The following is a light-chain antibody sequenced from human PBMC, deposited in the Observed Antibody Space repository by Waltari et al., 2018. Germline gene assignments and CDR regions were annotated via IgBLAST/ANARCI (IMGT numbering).Light chain of an antibody. CDR1: QSVGST. J-gene: IGKJ1*01. CDR2: YAS. V-gene: IGKV3D-15*01. Sequence: ETVMMQSPATLSLSPGERATLSCRASQSVGSTLAWYQQKPGQAPRLLIYYASSRATGIPDRFSGSGFGTEFTLTISSLDPEDVGVYYCQKYNDWPWTFGQGTKVEIK. CDR3: QKYNDWPWT.